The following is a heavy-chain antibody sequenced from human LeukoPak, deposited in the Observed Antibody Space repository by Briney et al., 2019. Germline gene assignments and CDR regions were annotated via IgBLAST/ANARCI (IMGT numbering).Heavy chain of an antibody. CDR1: GFTVSSNY. CDR3: ARVQSPNDYYGSGSYYYYGMDV. J-gene: IGHJ6*02. CDR2: IYSGGST. D-gene: IGHD3-10*01. Sequence: GGSLRLSCAASGFTVSSNYMSWVRQAPGKGLEWVSVIYSGGSTYYADSVKGRFTISRDNSKNTLYLQMNSLRAEDTAVYYCARVQSPNDYYGSGSYYYYGMDVWGQGTTVTVSS. V-gene: IGHV3-53*01.